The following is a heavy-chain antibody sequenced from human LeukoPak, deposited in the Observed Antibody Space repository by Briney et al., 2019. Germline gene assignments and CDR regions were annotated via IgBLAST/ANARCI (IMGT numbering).Heavy chain of an antibody. CDR2: IYTGGGT. V-gene: IGHV3-66*01. J-gene: IGHJ4*02. D-gene: IGHD6-19*01. CDR1: GFSNNH. CDR3: ASRPKAEQWLGVFDY. Sequence: GGSLRLSCAASGFSNNHMSWIRQAPGKGLEWVSVIYTGGGTYYADSVKGRFTPSRDNSKNTVHLQMNSLRAEDTAVYYCASRPKAEQWLGVFDYWGQGALVTVSS.